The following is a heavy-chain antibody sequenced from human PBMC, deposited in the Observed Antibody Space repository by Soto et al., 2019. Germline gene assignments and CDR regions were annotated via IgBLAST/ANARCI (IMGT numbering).Heavy chain of an antibody. CDR1: GGSISGGGYY. V-gene: IGHV4-31*03. CDR2: IYYSGTT. CDR3: GRSQVHHYNSSGYLAPMDV. Sequence: SETLSLPCTVSGGSISGGGYYWSWIRQHPGKGLEWIGYIYYSGTTQYNSSLKSRVTMSVDTSRNQFSLKLSSVTAADTAVYFCGRSQVHHYNSSGYLAPMDVGGQGTTVTVSS. D-gene: IGHD3-22*01. J-gene: IGHJ6*02.